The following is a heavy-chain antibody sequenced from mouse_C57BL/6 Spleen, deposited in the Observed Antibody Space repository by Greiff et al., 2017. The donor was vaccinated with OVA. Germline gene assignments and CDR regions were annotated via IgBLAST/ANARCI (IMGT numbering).Heavy chain of an antibody. CDR2: IDPNGGGT. Sequence: QVQLQQSGAELVKPGASVKLSCKASGYTFTSYWMPWVKQRPGRGLEWIGRIDPNGGGTKYNEKFKSKATLTVDKPYSTAYMQLSSLTSEDSAVYYCANYYGSSYVGYFDVWGTGTTVTVSS. CDR1: GYTFTSYW. D-gene: IGHD1-1*01. CDR3: ANYYGSSYVGYFDV. V-gene: IGHV1-72*01. J-gene: IGHJ1*03.